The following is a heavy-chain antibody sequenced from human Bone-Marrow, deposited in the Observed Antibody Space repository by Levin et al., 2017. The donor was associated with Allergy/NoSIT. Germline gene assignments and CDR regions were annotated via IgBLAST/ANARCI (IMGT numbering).Heavy chain of an antibody. D-gene: IGHD3-22*01. CDR2: MSYNGNNK. J-gene: IGHJ6*02. CDR1: GFTFNTYG. V-gene: IGHV3-30*18. Sequence: GGSLRLSCAASGFTFNTYGMHWVRQAPGKGLEWVAVMSYNGNNKYHADSVKGRFTISRDNSKNTLYLQMNSLRPEDTAVYYCAKDKGSSSTYYCGYIYYGMDVWGQGTTVAV. CDR3: AKDKGSSSTYYCGYIYYGMDV.